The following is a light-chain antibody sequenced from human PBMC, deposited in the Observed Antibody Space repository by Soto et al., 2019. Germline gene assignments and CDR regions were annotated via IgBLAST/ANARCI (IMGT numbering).Light chain of an antibody. J-gene: IGKJ1*01. CDR1: QSVSSSY. V-gene: IGKV3-20*01. CDR3: QQYGSSPGT. Sequence: IPLPQSPGTLSFSPGETATLSRRASQSVSSSYLAWYQQRPGQAPRLLIYGASSRATGIPDRFSGSGSGTDFPLTISRLEPEDFAVYYCQQYGSSPGTFGQGTKV. CDR2: GAS.